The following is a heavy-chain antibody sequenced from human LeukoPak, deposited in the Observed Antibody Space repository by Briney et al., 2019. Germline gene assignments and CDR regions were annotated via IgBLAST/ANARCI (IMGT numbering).Heavy chain of an antibody. CDR2: IKSKTDGGTT. V-gene: IGHV3-15*01. D-gene: IGHD2-15*01. J-gene: IGHJ5*02. CDR1: GFTFSNAW. CDR3: TTEVVVVVAATNWFGP. Sequence: GGSLRLSCAASGFTFSNAWMSWVRQAPGKGLEWVGRIKSKTDGGTTDYAAPVKGRFTISRDDSKNTLYLQMNSLKTEDTAVYYCTTEVVVVVAATNWFGPWGQGTLVTVSS.